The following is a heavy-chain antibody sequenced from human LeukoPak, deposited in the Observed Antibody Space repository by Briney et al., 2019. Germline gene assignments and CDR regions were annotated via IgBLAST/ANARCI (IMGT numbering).Heavy chain of an antibody. CDR2: LSGSAGGS. CDR1: GITLSNYG. J-gene: IGHJ4*02. V-gene: IGHV3-23*01. Sequence: GGSLRLSCGVSGITLSNYGMSWVRQAPGKGLEWVAGLSGSAGGSNYADSVKGRFTISRDNSKNTLFLQMDRLRAEDTAVYFCAKRGVVVRVFLVGFHKEAYYFDSWGQGARVTVSS. CDR3: AKRGVVVRVFLVGFHKEAYYFDS. D-gene: IGHD3-16*02.